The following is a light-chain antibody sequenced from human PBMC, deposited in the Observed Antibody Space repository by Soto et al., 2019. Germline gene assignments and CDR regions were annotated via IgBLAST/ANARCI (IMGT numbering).Light chain of an antibody. V-gene: IGLV4-69*01. CDR1: SGHSKYA. CDR2: LNSDGRH. J-gene: IGLJ1*01. Sequence: QLVLTQSPSASASLGASVKLTCTLSSGHSKYAIAWHQQQPEKGPRYLMRLNSDGRHIKGDGIPDRFSGSSSGAERYLSISSLQSEDEADYYCQTWGTGFQVFGTGTKLT. CDR3: QTWGTGFQV.